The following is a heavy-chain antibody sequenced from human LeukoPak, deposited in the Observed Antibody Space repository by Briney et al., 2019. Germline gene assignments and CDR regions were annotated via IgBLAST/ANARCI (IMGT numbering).Heavy chain of an antibody. D-gene: IGHD2-2*01. Sequence: GASVKVSCKASGYTFTGYYMHWVRQAPGQGLEWMGWINPNSGGTNYAQKFQGRVTMTRDTSISTAYMELSRLRSDDTAVYYCARGGYCSSTSCYFPANYYYYYYMDVWGKGTTVTVSS. CDR2: INPNSGGT. J-gene: IGHJ6*03. CDR3: ARGGYCSSTSCYFPANYYYYYYMDV. CDR1: GYTFTGYY. V-gene: IGHV1-2*02.